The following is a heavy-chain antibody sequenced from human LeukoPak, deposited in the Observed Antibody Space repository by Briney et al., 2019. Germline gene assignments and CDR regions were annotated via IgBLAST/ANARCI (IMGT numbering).Heavy chain of an antibody. D-gene: IGHD1-26*01. CDR2: IRSKAYGGTT. V-gene: IGHV3-49*04. Sequence: GGSLRLSCTASGFTFGDYAMSWVRQAPGKGLEWVGFIRSKAYGGTTEYAASVKGRFTISRDDSKSIAYLQMNSLKTEDTAVYYCTRVSATVAFTFDYWGQGTLVTVSS. CDR3: TRVSATVAFTFDY. J-gene: IGHJ4*02. CDR1: GFTFGDYA.